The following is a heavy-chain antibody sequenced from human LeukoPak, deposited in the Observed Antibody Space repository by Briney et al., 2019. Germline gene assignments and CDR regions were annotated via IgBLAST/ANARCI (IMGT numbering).Heavy chain of an antibody. CDR2: IKQDGSEK. Sequence: GGSLPLSCETSGFTFPTNWMNWVRKAPGKGREWVANIKQDGSEKYYVDSVKGRFTISRDNARNSLYLQMNSLRADDTAVYYCARGGGYAWDYWGQGTLVTVSS. V-gene: IGHV3-7*01. CDR3: ARGGGYAWDY. D-gene: IGHD5-12*01. CDR1: GFTFPTNW. J-gene: IGHJ4*02.